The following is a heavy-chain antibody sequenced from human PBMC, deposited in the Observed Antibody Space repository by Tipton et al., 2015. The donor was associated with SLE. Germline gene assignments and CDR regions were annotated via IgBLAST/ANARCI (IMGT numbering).Heavy chain of an antibody. CDR2: IYYSGST. CDR3: ARMQLPALRGGHFDY. J-gene: IGHJ4*02. D-gene: IGHD2-2*01. V-gene: IGHV4-39*07. CDR1: GGSISSSSYY. Sequence: TLSLTCTVPGGSISSSSYYWGWIRQPPGKGLEWIGSIYYSGSTYYNPSLKSQVTISVDTSKNQFSLKLSSVTAADTAVYYCARMQLPALRGGHFDYWGQGTLVTVSS.